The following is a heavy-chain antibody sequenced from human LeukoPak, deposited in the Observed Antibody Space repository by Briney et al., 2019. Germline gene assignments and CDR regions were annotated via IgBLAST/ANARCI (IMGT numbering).Heavy chain of an antibody. D-gene: IGHD4-11*01. V-gene: IGHV4-30-2*01. Sequence: PSETLSLTCTVSGGSISSGGYYWSWIRQPPGKGLEWIGYIYHSGSTYYNPSLKSRVTISVDRSKNQFSLKLSSVTAADTAVYYCARDVPPLTLVPTGYYMDVWGKGTTVTVSS. CDR1: GGSISSGGYY. CDR2: IYHSGST. J-gene: IGHJ6*03. CDR3: ARDVPPLTLVPTGYYMDV.